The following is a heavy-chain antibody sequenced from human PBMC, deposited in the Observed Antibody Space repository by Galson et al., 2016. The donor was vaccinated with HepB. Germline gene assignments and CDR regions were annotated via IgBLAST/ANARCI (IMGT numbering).Heavy chain of an antibody. D-gene: IGHD6-19*01. CDR1: GFIFRDFS. CDR3: ARGLGQISWSFDY. J-gene: IGHJ4*02. V-gene: IGHV3-30-3*01. CDR2: ISDDGSTQ. Sequence: SLRLSCAASGFIFRDFSMHRVRQAPGKGLEWMAVISDDGSTQYYADSVKGRFTISRDNSKNTLYLQMNSLRLEDTAVYYCARGLGQISWSFDYWGQRTLVTVSS.